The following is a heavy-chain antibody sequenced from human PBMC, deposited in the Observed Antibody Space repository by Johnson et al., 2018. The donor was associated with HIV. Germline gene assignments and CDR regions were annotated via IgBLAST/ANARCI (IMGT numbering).Heavy chain of an antibody. D-gene: IGHD3-3*01. CDR2: ISWNSGSI. Sequence: VQLVESGGGLVQPGRSLRLSCAASGFTFDDYAMHWVRQAPGKGLEWVSGISWNSGSIGYADSVKGRFTISRDHAKNSLYLQMNSLRAEDTAVYYCARGGSRTTIFGVDINLGGFDIWGQGTMVTVSS. CDR1: GFTFDDYA. CDR3: ARGGSRTTIFGVDINLGGFDI. J-gene: IGHJ3*02. V-gene: IGHV3-9*01.